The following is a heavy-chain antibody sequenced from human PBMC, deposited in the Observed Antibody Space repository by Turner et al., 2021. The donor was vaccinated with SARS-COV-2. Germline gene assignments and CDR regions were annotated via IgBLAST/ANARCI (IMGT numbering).Heavy chain of an antibody. V-gene: IGHV1-24*01. CDR3: ATDPLGWAGYDY. D-gene: IGHD6-25*01. Sequence: QVQLVQSGAEMKKPGASVKVSCKVSGYTLTEIFIHWVRQAPGKGLERMGGFDPEDRETIYAQKFQGRVTMTEDTSTDIAYMELSSLSSDDTAVYYCATDPLGWAGYDYWGQGTLVTVSS. J-gene: IGHJ4*02. CDR1: GYTLTEIF. CDR2: FDPEDRET.